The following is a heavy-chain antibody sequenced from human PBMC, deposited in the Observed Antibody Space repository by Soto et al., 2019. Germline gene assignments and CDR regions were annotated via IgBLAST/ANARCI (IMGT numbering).Heavy chain of an antibody. CDR1: GFTFSSYA. CDR2: ISGSGGST. CDR3: AKVFLEVFSGMAGYYYMDV. J-gene: IGHJ6*03. D-gene: IGHD3-10*02. V-gene: IGHV3-23*01. Sequence: GGSLRLSCAASGFTFSSYAMSWVRQAPGKGLEWVSAISGSGGSTYYADSGKGRFTISRDNSKNTLYLQMNSLRAEDTAVYYCAKVFLEVFSGMAGYYYMDVWGKGTTVTVSS.